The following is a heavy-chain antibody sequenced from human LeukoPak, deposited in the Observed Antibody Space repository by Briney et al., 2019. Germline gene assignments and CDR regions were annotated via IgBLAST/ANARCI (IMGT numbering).Heavy chain of an antibody. CDR1: GYTFTSYD. V-gene: IGHV1-8*02. D-gene: IGHD4-17*01. CDR2: MNPNSGNT. J-gene: IGHJ4*02. Sequence: ASVKVSCKASGYTFTSYDINWVRQAPGQGLEWMGWMNPNSGNTDYAQKFQGRVTMTADTSTSTAYMELRSLRSDDTAVYYCARDENYGIFFNVDYWGQGTLVTVSS. CDR3: ARDENYGIFFNVDY.